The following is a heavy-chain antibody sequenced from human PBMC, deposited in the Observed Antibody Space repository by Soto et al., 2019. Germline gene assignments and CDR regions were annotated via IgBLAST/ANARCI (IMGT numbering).Heavy chain of an antibody. CDR3: ARDQGYCSSTSCYYYYYGMDV. J-gene: IGHJ6*02. Sequence: KTSETLSLTCTVSGGSISSGGYYWSWIRQHPGKGLEWIGYIYYSGSTYYNPSLKSRVTISVDTSKNQFSLKLSSVTAADTAVYYCARDQGYCSSTSCYYYYYGMDVWGQGTTVTVSS. CDR2: IYYSGST. D-gene: IGHD2-2*01. V-gene: IGHV4-31*03. CDR1: GGSISSGGYY.